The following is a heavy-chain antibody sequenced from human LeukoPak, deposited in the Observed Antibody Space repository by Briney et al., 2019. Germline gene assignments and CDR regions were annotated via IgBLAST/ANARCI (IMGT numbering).Heavy chain of an antibody. V-gene: IGHV4-59*01. Sequence: PSETLSLTCTVSGGSISTYHWNWIRQPPGKGLEWIGYIYYNGSTNYNPTLKSRVTISVDTSKNQFSLKLTSVTTADTAVYYCARDPEYYYDSTGYYRGAFDIWGQGTMVTVSS. D-gene: IGHD3-22*01. CDR3: ARDPEYYYDSTGYYRGAFDI. J-gene: IGHJ3*02. CDR1: GGSISTYH. CDR2: IYYNGST.